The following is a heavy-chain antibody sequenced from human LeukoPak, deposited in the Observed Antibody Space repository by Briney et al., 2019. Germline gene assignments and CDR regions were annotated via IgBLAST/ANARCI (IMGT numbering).Heavy chain of an antibody. D-gene: IGHD2-21*01. CDR3: ARDPCGGDCYADAFDI. J-gene: IGHJ3*02. CDR1: GYTFTGYY. Sequence: ASVKVSCKASGYTFTGYYMHWVRQAPGQGLEWMGWINPNSGGTNYAQKFQGRVTTTRDTSISTAYMELSRLRSDDTAVYYCARDPCGGDCYADAFDIWGQGTMVTVSS. CDR2: INPNSGGT. V-gene: IGHV1-2*02.